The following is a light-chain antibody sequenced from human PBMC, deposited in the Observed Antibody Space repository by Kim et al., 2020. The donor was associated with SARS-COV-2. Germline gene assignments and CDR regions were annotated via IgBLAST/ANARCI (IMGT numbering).Light chain of an antibody. Sequence: GDRVTITCRASLGIGRFLAWYQQKVGKAPELLIYSTSTLRSGVPSWFSGTGSGTDFTLTISSLQPEDFAVYYCQQVNSYPHTFGRGTRLEIK. CDR1: LGIGRF. CDR3: QQVNSYPHT. J-gene: IGKJ5*01. CDR2: STS. V-gene: IGKV1-9*01.